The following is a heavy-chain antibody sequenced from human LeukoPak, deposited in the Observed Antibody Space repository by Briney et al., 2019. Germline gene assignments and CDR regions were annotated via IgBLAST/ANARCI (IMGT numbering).Heavy chain of an antibody. J-gene: IGHJ4*02. CDR1: GGSISSYY. CDR3: ARHGRGYSYGYLFDY. V-gene: IGHV4-59*08. Sequence: KPSETLSLTCTVSGGSISSYYWSWIRQPPGKGLEWIGYIYYSGSTNYNPSLKSRVTISVDTSENQFSLKLSSVTAADTAVYYCARHGRGYSYGYLFDYWGQGTLVTVSS. D-gene: IGHD5-18*01. CDR2: IYYSGST.